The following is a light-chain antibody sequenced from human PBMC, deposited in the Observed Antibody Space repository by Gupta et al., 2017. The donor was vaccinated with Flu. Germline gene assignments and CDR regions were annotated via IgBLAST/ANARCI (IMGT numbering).Light chain of an antibody. Sequence: EIVMTQSPATLSVSPGQRATLSCRASQSLNTNLAWYQQKPGQPPRLLIYGASTRATGIPARFSGSGSGTEFTLTISSLQSEDFAVYYCQQGSSCPIDFGQGTKVEV. V-gene: IGKV3-15*01. CDR1: QSLNTN. J-gene: IGKJ1*01. CDR2: GAS. CDR3: QQGSSCPID.